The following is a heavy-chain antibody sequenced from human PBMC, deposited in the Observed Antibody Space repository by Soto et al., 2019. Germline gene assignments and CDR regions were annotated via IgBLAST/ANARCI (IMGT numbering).Heavy chain of an antibody. V-gene: IGHV3-23*01. CDR2: ISGGGDTT. D-gene: IGHD3-10*01. CDR1: GFTFNNYA. J-gene: IGHJ4*02. CDR3: AKGRGGSGSLTPRVDF. Sequence: EVQLLESGGGLVQPGGSLRLSCAASGFTFNNYAMTWGRQAPGQGLEWVSAISGGGDTTSYADSVKGRFTVARDGSKNTLYLQMSSLRAEDTALYYCAKGRGGSGSLTPRVDFWGQGTLVTVSS.